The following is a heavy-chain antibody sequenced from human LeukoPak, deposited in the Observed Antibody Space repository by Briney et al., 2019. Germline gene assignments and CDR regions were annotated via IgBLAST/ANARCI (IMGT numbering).Heavy chain of an antibody. CDR1: EYSFTNNW. J-gene: IGHJ5*01. V-gene: IGHV5-51*01. Sequence: GESLKISCMGSEYSFTNNWIGCVLQMPGKGLEWMGIIYPGDSDTRYSPSFQGQITISADKSISTAYLQWGSLKASDTAMYYCAILTHGFDSWGQGTLVTVSS. CDR2: IYPGDSDT. CDR3: AILTHGFDS.